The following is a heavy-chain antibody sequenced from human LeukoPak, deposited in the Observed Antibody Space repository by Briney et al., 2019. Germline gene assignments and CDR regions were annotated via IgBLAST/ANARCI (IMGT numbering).Heavy chain of an antibody. D-gene: IGHD5-24*01. CDR2: INPSGGST. CDR1: GYTFTSYY. J-gene: IGHJ4*02. CDR3: ARVGDGYSIDY. Sequence: ASVKVSCKASGYTFTSYYMHWVRQAPGQGLEWMGIINPSGGSTNCAQKFQGRVTMTRDTSTSTVYMELSSLRSEDMAVYYCARVGDGYSIDYWGQGTLVTVSS. V-gene: IGHV1-46*01.